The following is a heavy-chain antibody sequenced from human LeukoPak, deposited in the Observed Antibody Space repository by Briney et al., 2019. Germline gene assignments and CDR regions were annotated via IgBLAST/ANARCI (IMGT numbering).Heavy chain of an antibody. Sequence: SETLSLTCTVAGYSISSGYYWGWLRQSPGKGLEWIASIYHTGETHYHPSLKSRVSISVDTSNNQFSLRSTSATAADTAMYYCARGRFAELLFDIWGRGTLVTVSS. V-gene: IGHV4-38-2*02. J-gene: IGHJ4*02. CDR3: ARGRFAELLFDI. CDR1: GYSISSGYY. D-gene: IGHD3-10*01. CDR2: IYHTGET.